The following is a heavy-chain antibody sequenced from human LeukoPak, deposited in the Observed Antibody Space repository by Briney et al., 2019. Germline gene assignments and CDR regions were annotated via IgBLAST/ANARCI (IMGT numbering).Heavy chain of an antibody. CDR1: GLTFSSYS. J-gene: IGHJ4*02. CDR2: ISVSSST. CDR3: ARDSSTVTFDY. D-gene: IGHD4-17*01. Sequence: GGSLRLSCAASGLTFSSYSMSWVRQAPGKGLEWIAYISVSSSTYYVDSVKGRFTISRDNAESSLYLQMNSLRAEDTAIYYCARDSSTVTFDYWGQGALVTVSS. V-gene: IGHV3-48*04.